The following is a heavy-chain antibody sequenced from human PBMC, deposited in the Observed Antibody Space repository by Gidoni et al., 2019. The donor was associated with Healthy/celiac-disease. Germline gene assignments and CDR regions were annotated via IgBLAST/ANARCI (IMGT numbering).Heavy chain of an antibody. CDR3: ASFSVAAAGSFPPEY. D-gene: IGHD6-13*01. Sequence: QVQLVQSGAEVKKPGASVQVSCQASGYTFPSYGISWVRQAPGQGLEWMGWISAYNGNTNYAQKLQGRVTMTTDTSTSTAYMELRSLRSDDTAVYYCASFSVAAAGSFPPEYWGQGTLVTVSS. CDR2: ISAYNGNT. CDR1: GYTFPSYG. J-gene: IGHJ4*02. V-gene: IGHV1-18*01.